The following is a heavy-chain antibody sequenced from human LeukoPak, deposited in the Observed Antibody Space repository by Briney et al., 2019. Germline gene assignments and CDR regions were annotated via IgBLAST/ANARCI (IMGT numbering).Heavy chain of an antibody. CDR3: ARDFVARRPGIAGTRPLSQRYFDL. J-gene: IGHJ2*01. Sequence: SETLSLTCTVSGGSISSGSYYWSWIRQPAGKGLEWIGRIYTSGSTNYNPSLKSRVTISVDTSKNQFSLKLSSVTAADTAVYYCARDFVARRPGIAGTRPLSQRYFDLWGRGTLVTVSS. D-gene: IGHD1-7*01. CDR1: GGSISSGSYY. V-gene: IGHV4-61*02. CDR2: IYTSGST.